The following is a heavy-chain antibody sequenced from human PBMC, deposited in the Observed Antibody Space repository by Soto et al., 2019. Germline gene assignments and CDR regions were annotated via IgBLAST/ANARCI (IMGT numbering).Heavy chain of an antibody. CDR2: IYHSGST. V-gene: IGHV4-4*02. J-gene: IGHJ6*02. CDR1: GGSISSSKW. Sequence: PSETLSLTCAVYGGSISSSKWWSWVRQPPGKGLEWIGEIYHSGSTNYNPSLKSRVTISLDKSKNQFSLKLTSVTAADSAVYYCARDDHIVVVPTSLGAMDVWGQGTTVTVSS. CDR3: ARDDHIVVVPTSLGAMDV. D-gene: IGHD2-2*01.